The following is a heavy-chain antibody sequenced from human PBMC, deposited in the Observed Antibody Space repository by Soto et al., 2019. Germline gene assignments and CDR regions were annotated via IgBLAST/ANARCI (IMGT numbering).Heavy chain of an antibody. CDR1: GFTFSSYA. D-gene: IGHD3-22*01. CDR3: AKVYYDSSGYSSFDY. Sequence: EVQLLESGGGLVQPGGSLRLSCAASGFTFSSYAMSWVRQAPGKGLEWVSAISGSGGSTYYADSVKGRFTISRDNSKNSLYLQMNSLRAEDTAVYYCAKVYYDSSGYSSFDYWGQGTLVTVSS. J-gene: IGHJ4*02. V-gene: IGHV3-23*01. CDR2: ISGSGGST.